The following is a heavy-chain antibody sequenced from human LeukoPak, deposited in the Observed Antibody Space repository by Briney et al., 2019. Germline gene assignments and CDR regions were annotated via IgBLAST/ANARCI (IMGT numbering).Heavy chain of an antibody. Sequence: SETLSLTCTVSGGSISSSGYYWSWIRQPAGKGLEWIGRIYTSGSTNYNPSLKSRVTISVDTSKNQFSLKLSSVTAADTAVYYCARHPYGSGSLTMGANWFDPWGQGTLVTVSS. V-gene: IGHV4-61*02. J-gene: IGHJ5*02. CDR2: IYTSGST. CDR1: GGSISSSGYY. D-gene: IGHD3-10*01. CDR3: ARHPYGSGSLTMGANWFDP.